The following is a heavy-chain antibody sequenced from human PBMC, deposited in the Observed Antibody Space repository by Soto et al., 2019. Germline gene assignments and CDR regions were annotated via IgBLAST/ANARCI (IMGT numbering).Heavy chain of an antibody. V-gene: IGHV5-10-1*03. CDR2: IDPSDSYT. D-gene: IGHD2-15*01. CDR3: SRLGYCTGSSCTNWYLDL. J-gene: IGHJ2*01. Sequence: EVQLVQSGAEVKKPGESLRISCKGSGYIFTSNWISWVRQLPGEGLEWMGRIDPSDSYTVYSPSFKGHVAFSADKSINTAYLQGGSLEASDTAIYYCSRLGYCTGSSCTNWYLDLWGRGTLATVSP. CDR1: GYIFTSNW.